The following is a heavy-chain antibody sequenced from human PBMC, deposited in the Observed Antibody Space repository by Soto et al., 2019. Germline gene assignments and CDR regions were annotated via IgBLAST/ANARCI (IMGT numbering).Heavy chain of an antibody. D-gene: IGHD5-12*01. Sequence: GGSLRLSCAASGFTFSSYSMNWVRQAPGKGLEWVSYISSSSSTIYYADSVKGRFTISRDNAKNSLCLQMNSLRAEDTAVYYCASTLSGYGWPDAFDIWGQGTMVTVSS. CDR2: ISSSSSTI. CDR1: GFTFSSYS. V-gene: IGHV3-48*01. J-gene: IGHJ3*02. CDR3: ASTLSGYGWPDAFDI.